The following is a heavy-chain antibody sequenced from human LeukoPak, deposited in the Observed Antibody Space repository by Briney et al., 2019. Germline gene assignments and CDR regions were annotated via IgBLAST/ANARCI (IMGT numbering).Heavy chain of an antibody. V-gene: IGHV3-21*01. CDR1: GFTFSSYS. Sequence: PGGSLRLSCAASGFTFSSYSMNWVRQPLGKGLEWVSSISSSSSYIYYADSVKGRFTMSRDNAKNSLYLQMSSLRAEDTAVYYCARERAAQYDYWGQGILVTVSS. CDR2: ISSSSSYI. CDR3: ARERAAQYDY. D-gene: IGHD4-11*01. J-gene: IGHJ4*02.